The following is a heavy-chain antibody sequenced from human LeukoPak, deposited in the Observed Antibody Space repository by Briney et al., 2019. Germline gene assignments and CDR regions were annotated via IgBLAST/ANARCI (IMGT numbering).Heavy chain of an antibody. CDR2: IYYSGTT. CDR1: GGSISSYY. J-gene: IGHJ3*02. Sequence: SETLSLTCTVSGGSISSYYWNWIRQPPGKGLEWIGYIYYSGTTNYNPSLKSRVSMSVDTSRNQFSLKLNSVTAADTAVYYCAKSNGYGLVDIWGQGTVVTVSS. D-gene: IGHD3-10*01. V-gene: IGHV4-59*12. CDR3: AKSNGYGLVDI.